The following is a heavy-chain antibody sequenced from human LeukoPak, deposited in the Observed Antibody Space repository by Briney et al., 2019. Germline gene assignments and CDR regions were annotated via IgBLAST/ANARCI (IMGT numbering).Heavy chain of an antibody. CDR2: TSYDGSNK. CDR1: GFAFSGHA. V-gene: IGHV3-30*04. Sequence: AGGSLRLSCAASGFAFSGHAMHWVRQAPGKGLECLAMTSYDGSNKYYADSVKGRFTISRDNSKNTVYLQMNSLRAEDTALYYCARDKAPSHIAVLDYWGQGPLVTVSS. J-gene: IGHJ4*02. D-gene: IGHD5-12*01. CDR3: ARDKAPSHIAVLDY.